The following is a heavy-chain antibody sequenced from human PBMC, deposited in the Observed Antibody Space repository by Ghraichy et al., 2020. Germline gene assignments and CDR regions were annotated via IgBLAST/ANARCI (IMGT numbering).Heavy chain of an antibody. D-gene: IGHD6-13*01. V-gene: IGHV4-59*01. J-gene: IGHJ5*02. CDR3: ARVGRRIAAAGTRWFDP. CDR2: IYYSGST. CDR1: GGSLSSYY. Sequence: SQTLSLTCTVSGGSLSSYYWSWIRQPPGKGLEWIGYIYYSGSTNYNPSLKSRVTISVDTSKNQFSLKLSSVTAADTAVYYCARVGRRIAAAGTRWFDPWGQGTLVTVSS.